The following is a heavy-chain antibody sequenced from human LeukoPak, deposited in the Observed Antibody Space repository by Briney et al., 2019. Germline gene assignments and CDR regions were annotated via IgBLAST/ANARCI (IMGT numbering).Heavy chain of an antibody. D-gene: IGHD4-23*01. J-gene: IGHJ4*02. Sequence: GGSLRLSCAASGFTFSAYWMSWVRQAPGEGLEWVANIKQDGSDKYYVDSVKGRFTISRDNAKNSLDLQMNSLRAEDTAVYYCARKTVVGSYFDYCCQGTPVTVSS. V-gene: IGHV3-7*03. CDR1: GFTFSAYW. CDR2: IKQDGSDK. CDR3: ARKTVVGSYFDY.